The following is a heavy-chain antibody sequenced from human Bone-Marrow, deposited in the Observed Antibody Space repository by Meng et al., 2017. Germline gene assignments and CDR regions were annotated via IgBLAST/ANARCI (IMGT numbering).Heavy chain of an antibody. CDR3: ARVLTTVTFYLYYYYGMDV. CDR2: ISAYNGNT. Sequence: ASVKVSCKASGYTFTSYAMNWVRQAPGQGLEWRGWISAYNGNTNDAQKLQGRVTMTTDTSTSTAYMELRSLRSDDTAVYYCARVLTTVTFYLYYYYGMDVWGQGTTVTVSS. J-gene: IGHJ6*02. D-gene: IGHD4-17*01. V-gene: IGHV1-18*01. CDR1: GYTFTSYA.